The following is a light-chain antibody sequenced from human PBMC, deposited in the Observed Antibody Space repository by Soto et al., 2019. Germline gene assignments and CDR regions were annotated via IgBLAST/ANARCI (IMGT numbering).Light chain of an antibody. CDR3: QQRGGSPPTWT. CDR1: QSVPNNY. V-gene: IGKV3-20*01. CDR2: DAS. J-gene: IGKJ1*01. Sequence: IALTQSPGTLSLSPGDRATLSCSARQSVPNNYIAWYQQEPRQAPRLLIYDASNRATGIPDRFSGSGSGTDFTLTISRLEPEDFAVYYCQQRGGSPPTWTFGQGTKVDIK.